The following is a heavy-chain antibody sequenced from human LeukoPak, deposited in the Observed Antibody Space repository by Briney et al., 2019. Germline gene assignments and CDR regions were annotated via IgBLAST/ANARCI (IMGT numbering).Heavy chain of an antibody. D-gene: IGHD1-26*01. J-gene: IGHJ4*02. CDR1: AFTFSSYE. CDR2: ISSSGSTT. CDR3: ARGPYSGRLY. Sequence: PGGSLRLSCAASAFTFSSYEMNWVRQAPGKGLEWVSYISSSGSTTYYADSVKGRFTISRDNAKNSMYLEMNSLRAEDTAVYYCARGPYSGRLYWGQGTLVTVSS. V-gene: IGHV3-48*03.